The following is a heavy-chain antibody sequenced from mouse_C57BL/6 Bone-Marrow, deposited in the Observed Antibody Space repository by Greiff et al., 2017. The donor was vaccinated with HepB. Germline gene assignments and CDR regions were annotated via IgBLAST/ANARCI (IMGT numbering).Heavy chain of an antibody. Sequence: EVMLVESGGGLVKPGGSLKLSCAASGFTFSSYAMSWVRQTPEKRLEWVATISDGGSYTYYPDNVKGRFTISRDNAKNNLYLQMSHLKSEDTAMYYCAREWYGSPFAYWGQGTLVTVSA. CDR2: ISDGGSYT. J-gene: IGHJ3*01. V-gene: IGHV5-4*01. CDR1: GFTFSSYA. D-gene: IGHD1-1*01. CDR3: AREWYGSPFAY.